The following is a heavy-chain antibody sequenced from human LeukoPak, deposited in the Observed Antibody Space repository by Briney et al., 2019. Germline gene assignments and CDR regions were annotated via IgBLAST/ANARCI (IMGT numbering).Heavy chain of an antibody. J-gene: IGHJ5*02. CDR1: GFAFSNYS. CDR3: ARDAFNGDYVGYYDP. D-gene: IGHD4-17*01. Sequence: PGGSVRLSCAASGFAFSNYSMNWVRQAPGKGLEWVSSISRSSSYIYYGDSVKGRFTISRDNAKNSVYLQMNSLRAEDTAVYHCARDAFNGDYVGYYDPWGQGTLVTVSS. V-gene: IGHV3-21*06. CDR2: ISRSSSYI.